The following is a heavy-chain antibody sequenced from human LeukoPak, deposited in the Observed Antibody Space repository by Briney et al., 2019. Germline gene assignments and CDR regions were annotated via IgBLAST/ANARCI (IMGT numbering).Heavy chain of an antibody. CDR1: GISLSNYG. CDR2: ISGSGGST. V-gene: IGHV3-23*01. Sequence: GGSLRLSYAVSGISLSNYGMSWVRQAPGKGLEWVSTISGSGGSTYYADSVKGRFIISRDNSKNTLYLQMNGLRAEDTAVYYCAKDLERFDYWGQGTLVTVSS. J-gene: IGHJ4*02. CDR3: AKDLERFDY.